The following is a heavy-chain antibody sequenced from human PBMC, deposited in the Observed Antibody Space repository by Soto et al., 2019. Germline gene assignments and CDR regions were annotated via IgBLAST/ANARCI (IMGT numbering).Heavy chain of an antibody. D-gene: IGHD6-19*01. CDR1: GYTFTAYY. V-gene: IGHV1-2*04. J-gene: IGHJ4*02. Sequence: ASVKVSCKASGYTFTAYYIHWVRQAPGQGLEWMGWINPNSGATKYAQNFQGWGTMTRDTSISTAYMDLSRLKSDDTAVYYSARQGSGSYMVDNWGQGTLVTVSS. CDR3: ARQGSGSYMVDN. CDR2: INPNSGAT.